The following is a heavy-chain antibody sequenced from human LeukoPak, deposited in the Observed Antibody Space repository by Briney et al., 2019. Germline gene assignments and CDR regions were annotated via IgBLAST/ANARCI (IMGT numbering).Heavy chain of an antibody. V-gene: IGHV4-34*01. CDR1: GGSISSYY. Sequence: PSETLSLTCTVSGGSISSYYWSWIRQPPGKGLEWIGEINHSGSTNYNPSLKSRVTKSVDTSKNQFSLKLSSVTAADTAVYYCAREYPKGGSYRFDPWGQGILVTVSS. J-gene: IGHJ5*02. CDR3: AREYPKGGSYRFDP. D-gene: IGHD1-26*01. CDR2: INHSGST.